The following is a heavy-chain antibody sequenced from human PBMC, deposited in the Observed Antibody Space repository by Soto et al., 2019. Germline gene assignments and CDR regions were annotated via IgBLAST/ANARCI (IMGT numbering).Heavy chain of an antibody. CDR1: AFSFSTSW. CDR2: INPDGRTI. CDR3: ATAGNCGFDN. Sequence: PGGSLRLSCAASAFSFSTSWMHWVRQAPGEGLVWVSRINPDGRTINYADSVKGIFTISRDNAKNTLYLQMNILRVGDRAVYFCATAGNCGFDNWGLGTLVTVS. D-gene: IGHD1-1*01. V-gene: IGHV3-74*01. J-gene: IGHJ4*02.